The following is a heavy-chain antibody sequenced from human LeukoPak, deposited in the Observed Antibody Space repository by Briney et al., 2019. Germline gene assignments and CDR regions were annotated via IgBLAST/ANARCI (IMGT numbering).Heavy chain of an antibody. CDR3: ARAEWELLTLDAFDI. D-gene: IGHD1-26*01. Sequence: PSQTLSLTCTVSGGSISSGGYYWSWIRQPPGKGLEWIGYIYHSGSTYYNPSLKSRVTISVDRSKNQFSLKLSSVTAADTAVYYCARAEWELLTLDAFDIWGQGTMVTVSS. V-gene: IGHV4-30-2*01. CDR2: IYHSGST. J-gene: IGHJ3*02. CDR1: GGSISSGGYY.